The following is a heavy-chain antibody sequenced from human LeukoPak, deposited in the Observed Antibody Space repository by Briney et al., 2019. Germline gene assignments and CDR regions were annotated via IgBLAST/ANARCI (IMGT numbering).Heavy chain of an antibody. CDR2: ISGSVGST. J-gene: IGHJ6*03. CDR3: AKHTPSPYYYYMDV. V-gene: IGHV3-23*01. Sequence: GGSLRLSCAASGFTFSSYAMSWVRQAPGKGLEWVSAISGSVGSTYYADSVKGRFTISRDNSKNTLYLQMNSLRAEDTAVYYCAKHTPSPYYYYMDVWGKGTTVTVSS. D-gene: IGHD2-21*01. CDR1: GFTFSSYA.